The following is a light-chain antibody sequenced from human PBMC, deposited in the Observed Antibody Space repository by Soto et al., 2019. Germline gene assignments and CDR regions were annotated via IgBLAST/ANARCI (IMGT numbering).Light chain of an antibody. V-gene: IGKV3-15*01. Sequence: VMTQSPATLSVSPGDGATLSCRASQNVHSNLAWYQQKPGQAPRLLIYDTSTRATDIPFRFSGGGSGTEFTLTISSLQSEDLAVYYCQQYNNWPLTFGGGTKVEIK. CDR1: QNVHSN. CDR2: DTS. CDR3: QQYNNWPLT. J-gene: IGKJ4*01.